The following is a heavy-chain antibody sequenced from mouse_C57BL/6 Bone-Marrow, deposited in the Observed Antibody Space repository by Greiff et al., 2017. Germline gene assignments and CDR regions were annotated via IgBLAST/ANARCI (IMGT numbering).Heavy chain of an antibody. CDR3: AREGNCYFDY. Sequence: EVKVVESEGGLVQPGSSMKLSCTASGFTFSDYYMAWVRQVPEKGLEWVANINYDGSSTYYLDSLKSRFIISRDNAKNILYLQMSSLKSEDTATYYCAREGNCYFDYWGQGTTLTVSS. J-gene: IGHJ2*01. CDR2: INYDGSST. V-gene: IGHV5-16*01. D-gene: IGHD2-1*01. CDR1: GFTFSDYY.